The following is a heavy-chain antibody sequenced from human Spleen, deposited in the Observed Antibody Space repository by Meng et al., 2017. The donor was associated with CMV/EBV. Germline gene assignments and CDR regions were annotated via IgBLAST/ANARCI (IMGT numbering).Heavy chain of an antibody. CDR2: MNPNTGDA. Sequence: ASVKVSCKASGFTLTSHDLNWVRQATGRGLEWVGWMNPNTGDAGFAREFQGRVTMTRDTSLNTAYMEPRSLTFDDTAIYYCARGHYPNLPYWGQGTLVTVSS. CDR3: ARGHYPNLPY. CDR1: GFTLTSHD. D-gene: IGHD3-10*01. V-gene: IGHV1-8*01. J-gene: IGHJ4*02.